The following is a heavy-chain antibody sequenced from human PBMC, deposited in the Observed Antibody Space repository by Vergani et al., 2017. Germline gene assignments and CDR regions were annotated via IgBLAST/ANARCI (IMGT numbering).Heavy chain of an antibody. V-gene: IGHV1-46*03. CDR1: GYTFTSYY. Sequence: QVQLVQSGAEVKKPGASVKVSCKASGYTFTSYYMHWVRQAPGQGLEWMGIINPSGGSTSYAQKFQGRVTMTRDTSTSTVYMELSSLSSEDTAVYYCASTFSGTFDYWGQGTLVTVSS. D-gene: IGHD1-26*01. CDR2: INPSGGST. CDR3: ASTFSGTFDY. J-gene: IGHJ4*02.